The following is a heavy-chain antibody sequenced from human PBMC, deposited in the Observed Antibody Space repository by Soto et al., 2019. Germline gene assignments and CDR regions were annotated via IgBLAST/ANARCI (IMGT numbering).Heavy chain of an antibody. CDR1: GGTFSSYA. D-gene: IGHD6-6*01. CDR3: ARGYVAARYFDY. CDR2: IIPIFGTA. V-gene: IGHV1-69*13. J-gene: IGHJ4*02. Sequence: SVKVSCKASGGTFSSYAISWARQAPGQGLEWMGGIIPIFGTANYAQKFQGRVTITADESTSTAYMELSSLRSEDTAVYYCARGYVAARYFDYWGQGTLVTVSS.